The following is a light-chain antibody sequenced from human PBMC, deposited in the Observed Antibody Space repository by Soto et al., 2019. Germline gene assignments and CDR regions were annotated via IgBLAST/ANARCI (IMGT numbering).Light chain of an antibody. CDR3: QQYNNWPPHLLTPYT. J-gene: IGKJ2*01. V-gene: IGKV3-15*01. CDR2: GAS. CDR1: QSVSSN. Sequence: EIVMTQSPATLSVSPGERATLSCRASQSVSSNLAWYQQKPGQAPRLLIYGASTRATGIPARFSGSGSGTEFTLTISSLQSEDFAVYYCQQYNNWPPHLLTPYTFGQGTKLEIK.